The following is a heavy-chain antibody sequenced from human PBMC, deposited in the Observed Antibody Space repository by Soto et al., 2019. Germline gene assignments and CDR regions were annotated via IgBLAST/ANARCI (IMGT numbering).Heavy chain of an antibody. CDR3: AGQRTSVVTQAYFDV. Sequence: SETLSLTCTVTGDSINRKSYYYGSMRQPPGKGLEWIGSMYYSGSTYNNPSFRSRFSMSIETCKDQFSLKLKCVTAADTALYFCAGQRTSVVTQAYFDVWGPGSLVTVSS. CDR2: MYYSGST. J-gene: IGHJ4*02. CDR1: GDSINRKSYY. D-gene: IGHD2-21*02. V-gene: IGHV4-39*01.